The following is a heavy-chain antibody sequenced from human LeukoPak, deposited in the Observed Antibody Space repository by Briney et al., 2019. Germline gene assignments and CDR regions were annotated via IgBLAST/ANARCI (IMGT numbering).Heavy chain of an antibody. CDR1: GFTFSSYA. CDR2: ITDRGGDT. D-gene: IGHD6-6*01. CDR3: VKGSSSSRPYYFDY. Sequence: PGGSLRLSCAASGFTFSSYAMSWVRQAPGKGLEWVSAITDRGGDTYYADSVKGRFTISRDNSKNTLYLQMNSLRVEDTAVYYCVKGSSSSRPYYFDYWGQGTLVTVSS. V-gene: IGHV3-23*01. J-gene: IGHJ4*02.